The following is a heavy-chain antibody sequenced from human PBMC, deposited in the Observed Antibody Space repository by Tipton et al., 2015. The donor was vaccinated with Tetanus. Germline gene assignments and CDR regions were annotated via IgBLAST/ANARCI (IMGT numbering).Heavy chain of an antibody. CDR1: GYSFTSYS. CDR2: IYPADSDT. Sequence: QLVQSGAEVKKPGESLKISCKGSGYSFTSYSIGWVRQMPGKGLEWMGVIYPADSDTRYSPSSQGQVTISADKSISTAYLQWSSLKASDTAMYYCARPSYDFWSGYPQYYFDYWGQGTLVTVSS. D-gene: IGHD3-3*01. V-gene: IGHV5-51*03. J-gene: IGHJ4*02. CDR3: ARPSYDFWSGYPQYYFDY.